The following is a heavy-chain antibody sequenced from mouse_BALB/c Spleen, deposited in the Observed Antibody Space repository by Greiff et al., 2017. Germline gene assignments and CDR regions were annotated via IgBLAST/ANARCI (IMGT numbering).Heavy chain of an antibody. J-gene: IGHJ3*01. CDR2: ISSGGST. D-gene: IGHD2-4*01. Sequence: EVKLMESGGGLVKPGGSLKLSCAASGFTFSSYAMSWVRQTPEKRLEWVASISSGGSTYYPDSVKGRFTIYRDNARNILYLQMSSLRSEDTAMYYCARSSITRAWFAYWGQGTLVTVSA. CDR1: GFTFSSYA. CDR3: ARSSITRAWFAY. V-gene: IGHV5-6-5*01.